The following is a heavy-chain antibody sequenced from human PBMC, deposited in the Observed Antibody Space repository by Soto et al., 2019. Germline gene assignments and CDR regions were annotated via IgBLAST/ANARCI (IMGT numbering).Heavy chain of an antibody. J-gene: IGHJ1*01. CDR1: GFTFSSYG. CDR3: VRDLDYGDPPSILQH. Sequence: QVQLVESGGGVVQPGRSLRLSCAASGFTFSSYGMHWVRQAPGKGLEWVAVIWYDGSNKYYADSVKGRFTISRDNSKNTLYLQMNSLRAEDTAVYYCVRDLDYGDPPSILQHWGQGTLVTVSS. D-gene: IGHD4-17*01. V-gene: IGHV3-33*01. CDR2: IWYDGSNK.